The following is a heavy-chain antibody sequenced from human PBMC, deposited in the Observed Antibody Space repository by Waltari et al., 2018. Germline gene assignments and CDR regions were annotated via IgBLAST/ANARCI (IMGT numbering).Heavy chain of an antibody. Sequence: QVQLVQSGAEVKKPGASVKVSCKASGYTFTSYGISWVRQAPGQGLEWMGWISAYNGNTNYAQKFQGRVTMTEDASTDTAYMELSSLRSEDTAVYYCATSRWELPYFDYWGQGTLVIVSS. CDR3: ATSRWELPYFDY. CDR1: GYTFTSYG. D-gene: IGHD1-26*01. CDR2: ISAYNGNT. V-gene: IGHV1-18*01. J-gene: IGHJ4*02.